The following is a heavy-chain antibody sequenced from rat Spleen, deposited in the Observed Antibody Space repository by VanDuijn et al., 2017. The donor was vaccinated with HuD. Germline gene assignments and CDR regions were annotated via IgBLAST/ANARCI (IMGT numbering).Heavy chain of an antibody. V-gene: IGHV5-31*01. CDR2: ISNTGDNT. J-gene: IGHJ2*01. Sequence: EVQLVETGGGLVQPGRSLKLSCVASGFTFNDYWMTWFRQAPGKGLEWVASISNTGDNTYYPDSVRGRFTISRDNARSTLYLQMNSLRAEDTATYYCTNNWEAYYWGQGVMVTVSS. CDR1: GFTFNDYW. CDR3: TNNWEAYY. D-gene: IGHD5-1*01.